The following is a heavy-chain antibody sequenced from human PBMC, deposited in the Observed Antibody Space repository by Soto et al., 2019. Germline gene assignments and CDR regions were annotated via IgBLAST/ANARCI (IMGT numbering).Heavy chain of an antibody. Sequence: SGKGGCNSSAYTLTGYAMHLVRQAPGQRLEWRGWINAGNGNTKYSQKFQGRVTITRDTSASTAYMELSSLRSEDTDVYYCARSRRITMVRGVIIPELYYFDYWGQGTLVTVSS. CDR2: INAGNGNT. V-gene: IGHV1-3*01. CDR3: ARSRRITMVRGVIIPELYYFDY. J-gene: IGHJ4*02. D-gene: IGHD3-10*01. CDR1: AYTLTGYA.